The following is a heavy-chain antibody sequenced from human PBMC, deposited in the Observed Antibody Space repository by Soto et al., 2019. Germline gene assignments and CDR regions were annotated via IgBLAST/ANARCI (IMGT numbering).Heavy chain of an antibody. CDR2: ISWNSGTR. Sequence: EVQLVDSGGGLVQPGRSLRLSCAASGSTFDIHAMHWVRQAPGKGLEWVSSISWNSGTRGYADSVKGRFTISRDNAKNSLYLQMDNLRTEDTAFYYCAKELGGYSYGYELDHWGQGTLVTVSS. V-gene: IGHV3-9*01. CDR3: AKELGGYSYGYELDH. J-gene: IGHJ4*02. CDR1: GSTFDIHA. D-gene: IGHD5-18*01.